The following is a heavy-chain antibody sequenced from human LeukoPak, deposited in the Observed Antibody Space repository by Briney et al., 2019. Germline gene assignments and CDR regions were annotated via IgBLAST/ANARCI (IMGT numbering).Heavy chain of an antibody. D-gene: IGHD2-15*01. CDR2: ISSGVTTI. Sequence: SGGSLRLSCAASGFTFSDEYMSWIRQAPGKGLEWISYISSGVTTISYADSVKGRFTISRDNAKRTLTLQMNSLRVEDTAVYYCAKYISGYFDYWGQGTLVTVSS. V-gene: IGHV3-11*04. CDR1: GFTFSDEY. J-gene: IGHJ4*02. CDR3: AKYISGYFDY.